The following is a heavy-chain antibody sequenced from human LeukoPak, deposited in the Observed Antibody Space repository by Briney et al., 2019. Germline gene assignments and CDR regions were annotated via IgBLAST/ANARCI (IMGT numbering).Heavy chain of an antibody. CDR1: GYSFTSYW. D-gene: IGHD2-2*01. CDR2: IYPGDSDT. V-gene: IGHV5-51*01. Sequence: GESLKISCKGSGYSFTSYWIGWVRQMPGKGLEWMGIIYPGDSDTRYSPSFQGQVTILADKSISTAYLQWSSLKASDTAMYYCASQQLGYCSSTSCFGAFDIWGQGTMVTVSS. CDR3: ASQQLGYCSSTSCFGAFDI. J-gene: IGHJ3*02.